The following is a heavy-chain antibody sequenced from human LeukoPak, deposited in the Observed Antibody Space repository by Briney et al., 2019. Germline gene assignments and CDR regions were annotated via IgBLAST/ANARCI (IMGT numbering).Heavy chain of an antibody. V-gene: IGHV3-7*01. CDR3: ARGPGSSGGYYVGDF. CDR2: IKQGGSSK. D-gene: IGHD1-26*01. J-gene: IGHJ4*02. Sequence: PGGSLRLSCVASGFSFSNSWMTWVRRAPGKGLEWVANIKQGGSSKYYVDSVKGRFTISGDDAKNSLFLQMNSLRAEDTAVYYCARGPGSSGGYYVGDFWGQGTLVTVSS. CDR1: GFSFSNSW.